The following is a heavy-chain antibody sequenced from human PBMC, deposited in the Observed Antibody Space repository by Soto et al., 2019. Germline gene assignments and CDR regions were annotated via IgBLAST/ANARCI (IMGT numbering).Heavy chain of an antibody. CDR2: IYYSGST. Sequence: PSLTCTVSGGSISSGGYYWSWIRQHPGKGLEWIGYIYYSGSTYHNPSLKSRVTISVDTSKNQFSLKLSSVTAADTAVYYCARDIAAAGTRYFDLWGRGTLVTVSS. D-gene: IGHD6-13*01. V-gene: IGHV4-31*03. CDR1: GGSISSGGYY. J-gene: IGHJ2*01. CDR3: ARDIAAAGTRYFDL.